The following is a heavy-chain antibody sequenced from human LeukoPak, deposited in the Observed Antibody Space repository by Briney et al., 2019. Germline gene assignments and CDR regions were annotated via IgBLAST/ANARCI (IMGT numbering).Heavy chain of an antibody. D-gene: IGHD1-26*01. J-gene: IGHJ4*02. Sequence: SETLSLTCTVSGGSISSYYWSWIRQPPGNGLEWIGYIYYSGSTNYNPSLKSRVTISVDTSKNQFSLKLSSVTAADTAVYYCARHGSYPFPIDYWGQGTLVTVSS. CDR1: GGSISSYY. V-gene: IGHV4-59*08. CDR2: IYYSGST. CDR3: ARHGSYPFPIDY.